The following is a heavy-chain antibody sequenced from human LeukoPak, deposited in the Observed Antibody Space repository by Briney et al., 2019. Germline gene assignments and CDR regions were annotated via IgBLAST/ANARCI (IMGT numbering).Heavy chain of an antibody. Sequence: ASVKVSCKASGYTFTSYDIYWVRQAAGQGLEWMGWMNPNSGNTGYAQKFQGRVTMTRNTSISTAYMELSSLRSEDTAVYYCARGPPYCSSTSCRKTKSYGMDVWGQGTTVTVSS. D-gene: IGHD2-2*01. J-gene: IGHJ6*02. V-gene: IGHV1-8*01. CDR1: GYTFTSYD. CDR2: MNPNSGNT. CDR3: ARGPPYCSSTSCRKTKSYGMDV.